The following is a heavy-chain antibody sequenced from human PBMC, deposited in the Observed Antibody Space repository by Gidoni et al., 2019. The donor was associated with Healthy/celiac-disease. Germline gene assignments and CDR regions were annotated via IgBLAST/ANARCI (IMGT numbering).Heavy chain of an antibody. CDR1: GGSISRSSSY. CDR2: IYYSGST. CDR3: ARYSRGYDFWSGYSDGMDV. Sequence: QLQLQESGPGLVKPSETLSLTCTVSGGSISRSSSYWGWIRQPPGKGLEWIGSIYYSGSTYYNPSLKSRVTISVDTSKNQFSLKLSSVTAADTAVYYCARYSRGYDFWSGYSDGMDVWGQGTTVTVSS. J-gene: IGHJ6*02. D-gene: IGHD3-3*01. V-gene: IGHV4-39*01.